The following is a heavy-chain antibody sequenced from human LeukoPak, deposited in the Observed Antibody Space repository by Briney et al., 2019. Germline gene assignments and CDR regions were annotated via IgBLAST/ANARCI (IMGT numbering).Heavy chain of an antibody. CDR3: AKDAQRGFDYSNSLEK. J-gene: IGHJ4*02. Sequence: GGSLRLSCAVSGFTFSNYAMTWVRQAPGKGLEGVSDISGSGSGGSKSYADSVKGRFTISRDNSQNMVYLQMNDLSPEDTAVYYCAKDAQRGFDYSNSLEKWGQGTLVSVSS. CDR2: ISGSGSGGSK. D-gene: IGHD4-11*01. V-gene: IGHV3-23*01. CDR1: GFTFSNYA.